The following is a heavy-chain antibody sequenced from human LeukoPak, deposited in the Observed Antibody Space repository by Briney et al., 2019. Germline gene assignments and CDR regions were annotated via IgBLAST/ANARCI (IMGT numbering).Heavy chain of an antibody. CDR2: IGIDSGNT. CDR3: ARNHNYAFDN. CDR1: GFPFIEYS. V-gene: IGHV3-48*01. Sequence: GGSLRLSCTASGFPFIEYSMNWVRQAPGKGLEWVSYIGIDSGNTKYAASVRGRFTISADKAKNSLYLQMNSLRVEDTAVYYCARNHNYAFDNWGQGTLVSVAS. D-gene: IGHD1-1*01. J-gene: IGHJ4*02.